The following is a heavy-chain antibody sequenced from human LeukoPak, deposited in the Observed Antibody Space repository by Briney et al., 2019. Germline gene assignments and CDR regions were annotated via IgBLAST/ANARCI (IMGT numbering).Heavy chain of an antibody. Sequence: ASVKVSCKASGYTFTGYYMHWVRQAPGQGLEWMGWIKPNSGDTKYARKFQGRVTMTRDTSISTVYMELSRLRFDDTAVYYCVTGRTIFYYYMDVWGKGTTVTISS. CDR2: IKPNSGDT. D-gene: IGHD3-3*02. V-gene: IGHV1-2*02. CDR3: VTGRTIFYYYMDV. CDR1: GYTFTGYY. J-gene: IGHJ6*03.